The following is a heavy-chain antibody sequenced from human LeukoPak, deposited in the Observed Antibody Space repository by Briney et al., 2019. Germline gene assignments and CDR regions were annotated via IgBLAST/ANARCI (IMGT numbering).Heavy chain of an antibody. CDR3: ATRFNTRLSYYYYMDV. V-gene: IGHV1-69*05. CDR2: IIPIFGTA. J-gene: IGHJ6*03. Sequence: SVKVSCKASGYTFTGYYMHWVRQAPGQGLEWMGGIIPIFGTANYAQKFQGRVTITTDESTSTAYMELSSLRSEDTAVYYCATRFNTRLSYYYYMDVWGKGTTVTVSS. D-gene: IGHD5-12*01. CDR1: GYTFTGYY.